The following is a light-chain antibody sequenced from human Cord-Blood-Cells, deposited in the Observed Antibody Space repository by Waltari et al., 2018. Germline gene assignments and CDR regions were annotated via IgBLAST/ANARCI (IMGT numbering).Light chain of an antibody. J-gene: IGKJ4*01. CDR1: QDISNY. Sequence: DIQMTQSPSSLSASVGDRVTITCQASQDISNYLNWYQQKPGKAPKPLIYDASNLETGVPSRFSGSGSGTDFTFNISSLQPEDIATYYCQQYDNLLTFGGGTKVEIK. CDR3: QQYDNLLT. V-gene: IGKV1-33*01. CDR2: DAS.